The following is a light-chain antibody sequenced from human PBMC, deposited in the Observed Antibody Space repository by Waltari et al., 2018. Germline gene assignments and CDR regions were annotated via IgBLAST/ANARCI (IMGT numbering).Light chain of an antibody. CDR2: DSS. CDR1: QSVHTY. Sequence: DIVLTQSPATLSLSPGERATPSCRASQSVHTYLAWYQQIPGQAPRLLIYDSSNRAPGIPAMFSGSVSGTDFTLTISRLEPEDFALYYCHQRVSWPQTFGQGTKVEIK. V-gene: IGKV3-11*01. J-gene: IGKJ1*01. CDR3: HQRVSWPQT.